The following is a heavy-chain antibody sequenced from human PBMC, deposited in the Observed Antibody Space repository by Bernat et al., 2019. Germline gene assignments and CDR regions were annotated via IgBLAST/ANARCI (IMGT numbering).Heavy chain of an antibody. D-gene: IGHD5-12*01. CDR2: INHSGST. Sequence: QVQLQQWGAGLLKPSETLSLTCAVYGGSFSGYYWSWIRQPPGKGLEWIGEINHSGSTYYNPSLKSRVTISVDTSKNQFSLKLSSVTAADTAVNYCAREGDIVATIIDYWGQGTLVTVSS. J-gene: IGHJ4*02. V-gene: IGHV4-34*01. CDR1: GGSFSGYY. CDR3: AREGDIVATIIDY.